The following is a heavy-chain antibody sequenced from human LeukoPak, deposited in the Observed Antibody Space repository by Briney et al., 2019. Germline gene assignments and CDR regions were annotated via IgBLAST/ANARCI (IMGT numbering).Heavy chain of an antibody. V-gene: IGHV1-69*13. CDR2: IIPIFGTA. CDR3: ARVSQLWLRRAYYFDY. J-gene: IGHJ4*02. Sequence: SVKVSCKASGGTFISYAISWVRQAPGQGLEWMGVIIPIFGTANYAQKFQGRVTITADESTSTAYMELSSLRSEDTAVYYCARVSQLWLRRAYYFDYWGQGTLVTVSS. CDR1: GGTFISYA. D-gene: IGHD5-18*01.